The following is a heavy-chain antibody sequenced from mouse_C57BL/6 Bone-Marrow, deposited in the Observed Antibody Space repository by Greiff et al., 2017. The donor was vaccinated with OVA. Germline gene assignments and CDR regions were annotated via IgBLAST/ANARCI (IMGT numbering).Heavy chain of an antibody. CDR3: ARENYYGQFAY. V-gene: IGHV1-64*01. J-gene: IGHJ3*01. CDR1: GYTFTSYW. CDR2: IHPNRGST. D-gene: IGHD2-1*01. Sequence: QVQLQQPGAELVKPGASVKLSCKASGYTFTSYWMHWVKQRPGQGLEWIGMIHPNRGSTNYTEAFKSTATLTVDKSSSTAYMQLSSLTSEDSAVYYGARENYYGQFAYWGQGTLVTVSA.